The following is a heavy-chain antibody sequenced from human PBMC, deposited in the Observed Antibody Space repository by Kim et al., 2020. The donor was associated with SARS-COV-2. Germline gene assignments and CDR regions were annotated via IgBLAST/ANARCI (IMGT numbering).Heavy chain of an antibody. CDR3: ARAGVPAATYWFDP. CDR1: GFTFSSYA. CDR2: ISFDGSGK. D-gene: IGHD2-2*01. J-gene: IGHJ5*02. V-gene: IGHV3-30*04. Sequence: GGSLRLSCAASGFTFSSYAMLWVRQAPGKGPEWVAVISFDGSGKYYVDSVKGRFTISRDNSKNTLYLQMNSLRAEDTPVYYCARAGVPAATYWFDPWGQGTLVTVSS.